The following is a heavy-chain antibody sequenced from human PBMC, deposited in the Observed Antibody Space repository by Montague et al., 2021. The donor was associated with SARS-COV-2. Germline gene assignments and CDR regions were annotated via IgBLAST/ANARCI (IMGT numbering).Heavy chain of an antibody. CDR1: GGSISSYY. D-gene: IGHD6-19*01. V-gene: IGHV4-4*07. CDR2: IYTSGST. J-gene: IGHJ2*01. CDR3: AGGSGWYKYWYFDL. Sequence: SETLSLTCTVSGGSISSYYWSWIRQPAGKGLEWIGLIYTSGSTNYNPSLKSRVTMSLDTSKNQFSLKLSSVTAADTAVYYCAGGSGWYKYWYFDLWGRGTLVTVSS.